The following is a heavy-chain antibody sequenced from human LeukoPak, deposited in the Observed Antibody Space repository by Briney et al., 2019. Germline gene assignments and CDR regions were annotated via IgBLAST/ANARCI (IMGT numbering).Heavy chain of an antibody. D-gene: IGHD1-26*01. Sequence: PGGSLRLSCAASGFTFSSYGMHWVRQAPGKGLEWVAVISYDGSNKYYADSVKGRFTISRDTSNNTLYLQMSNLRAADTAVYYCAKGVWGGSFPHDAFDIWGQGTLVTVSS. CDR1: GFTFSSYG. CDR2: ISYDGSNK. J-gene: IGHJ3*02. V-gene: IGHV3-30*18. CDR3: AKGVWGGSFPHDAFDI.